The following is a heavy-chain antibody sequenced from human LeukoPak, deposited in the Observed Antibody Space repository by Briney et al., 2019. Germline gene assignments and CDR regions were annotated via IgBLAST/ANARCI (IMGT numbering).Heavy chain of an antibody. J-gene: IGHJ3*02. V-gene: IGHV3-74*01. CDR2: INSDGSST. CDR3: AREGYGGNGAGI. CDR1: GFTFSSYA. D-gene: IGHD4-23*01. Sequence: PGGSLRLFCAASGFTFSSYAMSWVRQAPGKGLEWVSRINSDGSSTNYADSVKGRFTISRDNAKNTLYLQMNSLRAEDTAVYYCAREGYGGNGAGIWGQGTMVTVSS.